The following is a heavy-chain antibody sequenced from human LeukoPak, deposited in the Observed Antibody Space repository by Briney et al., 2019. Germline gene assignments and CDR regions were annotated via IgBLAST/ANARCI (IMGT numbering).Heavy chain of an antibody. J-gene: IGHJ5*02. CDR2: ISSSGSTT. CDR1: GCIFSSYS. Sequence: GGSLRLSCAVSGCIFSSYSLNWVRRAPGKGLEWVSYISSSGSTTYYADSVKGRFDISRDNAKNLLYLQMNSLSDEETAMYYCARGWIHSGRYFDPWGQGPLVTVSS. V-gene: IGHV3-48*02. CDR3: ARGWIHSGRYFDP. D-gene: IGHD1-26*01.